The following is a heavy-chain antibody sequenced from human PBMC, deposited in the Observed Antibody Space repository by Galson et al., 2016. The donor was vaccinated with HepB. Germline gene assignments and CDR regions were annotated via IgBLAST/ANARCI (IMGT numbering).Heavy chain of an antibody. D-gene: IGHD6-13*01. Sequence: PALVKPTQTLTLTCTFPGFSLTTTGVVVGWVRQPPGKALEWLALLYWNDDKRYSPSLQSRLTITKDTSKNQVVLTMTNMDPVDTATYYCAHTARSWCSRHNRFDPWGQGTLVIVSS. V-gene: IGHV2-5*01. CDR3: AHTARSWCSRHNRFDP. J-gene: IGHJ5*02. CDR2: LYWNDDK. CDR1: GFSLTTTGVV.